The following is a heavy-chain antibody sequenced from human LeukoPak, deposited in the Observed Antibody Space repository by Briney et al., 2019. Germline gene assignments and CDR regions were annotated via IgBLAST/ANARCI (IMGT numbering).Heavy chain of an antibody. V-gene: IGHV1-46*01. CDR2: INPSAGNT. CDR1: GYTFTTYY. CDR3: AREPRDSFYFDY. Sequence: ASVTVSCKAFGYTFTTYYMHWVRQAPRQGLEWMGIINPSAGNTGFTQKFQGRVTMTRDASTSTVYMELNSLRSEDTAVYYCAREPRDSFYFDYWGQGTLVTVSS. D-gene: IGHD2-15*01. J-gene: IGHJ4*02.